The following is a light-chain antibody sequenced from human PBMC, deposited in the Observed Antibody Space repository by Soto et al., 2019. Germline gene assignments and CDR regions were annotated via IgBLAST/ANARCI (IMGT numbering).Light chain of an antibody. CDR2: ANN. J-gene: IGLJ2*01. CDR3: AAWDDSQNGLV. CDR1: RSNIGINA. Sequence: QPVLTQPPSVSGTPGQRVSISCSGSRSNIGINAVDWYHQLPGTAPKVLIYANNQRPSGVPDRFSGSKSGTSASLAINGLQSDDEAHYYCAAWDDSQNGLVFGGGTKVTVL. V-gene: IGLV1-44*01.